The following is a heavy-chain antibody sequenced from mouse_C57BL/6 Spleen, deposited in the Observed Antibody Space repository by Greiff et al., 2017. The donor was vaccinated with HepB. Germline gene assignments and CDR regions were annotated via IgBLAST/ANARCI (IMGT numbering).Heavy chain of an antibody. D-gene: IGHD2-5*01. CDR2: IYPGSGST. J-gene: IGHJ4*01. Sequence: QVQLQQPGAELVKPGASVKMSCKASGYTFTSYWITWVKLRPGQGLEWIGDIYPGSGSTNYNEKFKSKATLTVDTSSSTAYMQLSSLTSEDSAVYYCARRGGYSNYDAMDYWGQGTSVTVSS. V-gene: IGHV1-55*01. CDR3: ARRGGYSNYDAMDY. CDR1: GYTFTSYW.